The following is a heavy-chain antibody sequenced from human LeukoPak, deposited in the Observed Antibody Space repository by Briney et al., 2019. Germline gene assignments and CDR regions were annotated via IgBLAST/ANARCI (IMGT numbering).Heavy chain of an antibody. CDR3: ARRRDPGPLASSNFLDY. CDR2: IYPGGSDT. CDR1: GYGFTSYW. V-gene: IGHV5-51*01. J-gene: IGHJ4*02. D-gene: IGHD6-6*01. Sequence: GESLKISCKGSGYGFTSYWIGWVRQMPGKGLEWKGIIYPGGSDTRYSPSFQGQVTISADKSISTAYLQWSSLKASDTAMYYCARRRDPGPLASSNFLDYWGQGTLVTVSS.